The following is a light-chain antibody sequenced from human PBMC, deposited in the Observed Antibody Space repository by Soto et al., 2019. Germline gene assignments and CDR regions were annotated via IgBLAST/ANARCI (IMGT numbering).Light chain of an antibody. CDR2: AAS. CDR1: QSISSW. CDR3: QQYEKWPPSIT. Sequence: DIQMAQSPSTLGASVGDRVTSTCRASQSISSWLAWYQQKPGKAPKLLIYAASSLQSGVPSRFSGSGSGTEFTLTISSLQSEDFAVYYCQQYEKWPPSITFGQGTRRENK. V-gene: IGKV1-5*01. J-gene: IGKJ5*01.